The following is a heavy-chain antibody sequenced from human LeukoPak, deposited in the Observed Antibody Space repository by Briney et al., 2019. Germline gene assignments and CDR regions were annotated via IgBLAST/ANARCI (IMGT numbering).Heavy chain of an antibody. J-gene: IGHJ6*02. Sequence: KASQTLSLTCTVSGGSISSGSYYWSWIRQPARKGLEWIGRIYTSGSTNYNPSLKSRVTISVDTSKNQFSLKLSSVTAADTAVYYCARDRRIAAAATGYYYGMDVWGQGTTVTVSS. CDR2: IYTSGST. CDR1: GGSISSGSYY. V-gene: IGHV4-61*02. CDR3: ARDRRIAAAATGYYYGMDV. D-gene: IGHD6-13*01.